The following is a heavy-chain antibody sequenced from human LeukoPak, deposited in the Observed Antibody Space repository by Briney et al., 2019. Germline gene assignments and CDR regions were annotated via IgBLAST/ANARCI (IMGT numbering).Heavy chain of an antibody. CDR3: AREFPMVRGVIEDYYYYYMDV. CDR1: GGSISSSNW. D-gene: IGHD3-10*01. V-gene: IGHV4-4*02. CDR2: IYHSGST. Sequence: PSETLSLTCAVSGGSISSSNWWSWVRQPPGKGLEWIGEIYHSGSTNYNPSLKSRVTISVDKSKNQFSLKLSSVTAADTAVYYCAREFPMVRGVIEDYYYYYMDVWGKGTTVTISS. J-gene: IGHJ6*03.